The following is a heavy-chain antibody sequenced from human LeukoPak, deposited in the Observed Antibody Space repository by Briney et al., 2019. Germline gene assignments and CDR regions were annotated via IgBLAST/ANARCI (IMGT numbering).Heavy chain of an antibody. V-gene: IGHV3-30*03. CDR3: ARSRGYSYGYSYFDS. CDR1: GFTFSSYG. CDR2: ISYDGSNK. D-gene: IGHD5-18*01. J-gene: IGHJ4*02. Sequence: AGGSLRLSCAASGFTFSSYGMHWVRQAPGKGLEWVAVISYDGSNKYYADSVKGRFTISRDNSKNTLYLQMNSLRAEDTAVYYCARSRGYSYGYSYFDSWGQGTLVTVSS.